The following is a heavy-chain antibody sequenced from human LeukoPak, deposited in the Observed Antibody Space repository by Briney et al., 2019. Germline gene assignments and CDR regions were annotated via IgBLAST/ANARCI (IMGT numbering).Heavy chain of an antibody. CDR1: GYTFTSYS. V-gene: IGHV1-18*01. CDR2: ISFYNGNT. D-gene: IGHD2-2*01. Sequence: GASVKVSCKASGYTFTSYSISWVRQAPGQGLEWMGWISFYNGNTKYPENLQGRVTMTTDTSTSTAYMELRSLRSDDTAVYYCARAGGVVPVAYAFDIWGQGTMVTISS. CDR3: ARAGGVVPVAYAFDI. J-gene: IGHJ3*02.